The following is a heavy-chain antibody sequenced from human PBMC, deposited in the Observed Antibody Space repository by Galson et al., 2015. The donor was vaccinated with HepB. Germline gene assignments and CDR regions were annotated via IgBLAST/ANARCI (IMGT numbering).Heavy chain of an antibody. CDR3: ARIRQKILWFGESLDAFDI. CDR1: GFSLSTSGMC. V-gene: IGHV2-70*11. J-gene: IGHJ3*02. CDR2: IDWDDDK. D-gene: IGHD3-10*01. Sequence: PALVKPTQTLTLTCTFSGFSLSTSGMCVSWIRQPPGKALEWLARIDWDDDKYYSTSLKTRLTISKDTSKNQVVLTMTNMDPVDTATYYCARIRQKILWFGESLDAFDIWGQGTMVTVSS.